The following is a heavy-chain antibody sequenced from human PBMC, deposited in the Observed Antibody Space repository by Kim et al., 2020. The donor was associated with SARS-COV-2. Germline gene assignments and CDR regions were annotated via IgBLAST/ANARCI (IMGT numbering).Heavy chain of an antibody. V-gene: IGHV1-46*01. CDR1: GYTFTSYY. J-gene: IGHJ6*02. Sequence: ASVKVSCKASGYTFTSYYMHWVRQAPGQGLEWMGIINASGGSTSYAQKFQGRVTMTRDTSTSTVYMELSSLRSEDTAVYYCAIWSGYYDYYYYGMDVWGQGTTVTVSS. CDR3: AIWSGYYDYYYYGMDV. CDR2: INASGGST. D-gene: IGHD3-3*01.